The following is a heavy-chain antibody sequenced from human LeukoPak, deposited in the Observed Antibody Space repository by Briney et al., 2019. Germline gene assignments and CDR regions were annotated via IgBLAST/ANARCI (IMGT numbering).Heavy chain of an antibody. V-gene: IGHV3-23*01. J-gene: IGHJ4*02. Sequence: GGSLRLSCAASGFTFSSYAMSWVRQAPGKGLEWVSAISGSGGSTYYADSVKGRFTISRDNSKNTLYLQMNSLRAEDTAVYYCAKMTLLPFYDLWSGSNGDYWGQGTLVTVSS. CDR2: ISGSGGST. CDR1: GFTFSSYA. CDR3: AKMTLLPFYDLWSGSNGDY. D-gene: IGHD3-3*01.